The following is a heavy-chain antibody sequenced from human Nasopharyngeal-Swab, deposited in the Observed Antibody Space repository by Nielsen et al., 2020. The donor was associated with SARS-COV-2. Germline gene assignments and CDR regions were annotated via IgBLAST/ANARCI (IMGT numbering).Heavy chain of an antibody. Sequence: GGSLRLSCAASGFTFINAWMTWVRKAPGKGLEWVGRMKSKTEGGTTDYAAPVKGRFTILRDDSKNTLYLQMNSLKTEDTAVYYCTTQPSAIDYWGQGTLVTVSS. J-gene: IGHJ4*02. D-gene: IGHD2-2*02. CDR3: TTQPSAIDY. CDR1: GFTFINAW. V-gene: IGHV3-15*01. CDR2: MKSKTEGGTT.